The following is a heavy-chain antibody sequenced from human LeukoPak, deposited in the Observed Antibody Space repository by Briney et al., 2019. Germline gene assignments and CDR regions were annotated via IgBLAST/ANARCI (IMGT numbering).Heavy chain of an antibody. J-gene: IGHJ3*02. CDR1: GGSISSYY. CDR3: ARDRDYSSGWYGDAFDI. Sequence: SETLSLTCTVSGGSISSYYWSRIRQPPGKGLEWIGHIYYSGSTNYNPSLKSRVTISVDTSKNQFSLKLSSVTAADTAVYYCARDRDYSSGWYGDAFDIWGQGTMVTVSS. CDR2: IYYSGST. D-gene: IGHD6-19*01. V-gene: IGHV4-59*01.